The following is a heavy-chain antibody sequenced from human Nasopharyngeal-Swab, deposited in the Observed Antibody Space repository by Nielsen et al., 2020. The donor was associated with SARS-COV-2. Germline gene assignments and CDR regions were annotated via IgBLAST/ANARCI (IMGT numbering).Heavy chain of an antibody. CDR2: ISYDGNYK. V-gene: IGHV3-30*18. Sequence: SLKISCAASGFTFSSYGMHWVRQAPGKGLEWVAVISYDGNYKYYADSVQGRFTISRDNSKNTLFLQMNSLRAEDTAVYYCAKGWVTIFGVVIIDYYYYMDVWGKGTTVTVSS. CDR3: AKGWVTIFGVVIIDYYYYMDV. CDR1: GFTFSSYG. D-gene: IGHD3-3*01. J-gene: IGHJ6*03.